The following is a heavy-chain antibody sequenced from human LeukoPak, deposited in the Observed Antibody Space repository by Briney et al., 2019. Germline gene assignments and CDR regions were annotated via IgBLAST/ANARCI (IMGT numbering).Heavy chain of an antibody. CDR2: IYPADSDT. Sequence: GGSLRISFKGSAFRFTKNWIGWVRPVPGKGLEWMGIIYPADSDTRYSPSFQGQVTISADKSISTAYLQWSSLKASDTASYYCARGRMGSVSFDPWGQGTLVTVSS. D-gene: IGHD3-10*01. J-gene: IGHJ5*02. CDR3: ARGRMGSVSFDP. V-gene: IGHV5-51*01. CDR1: AFRFTKNW.